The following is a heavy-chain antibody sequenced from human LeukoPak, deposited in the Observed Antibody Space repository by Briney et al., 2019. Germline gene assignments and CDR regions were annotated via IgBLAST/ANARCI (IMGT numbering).Heavy chain of an antibody. Sequence: PGGSLRLSCAASGFTFSSSAMSWVRQAPGKGLEWVSGISWNSGSIGYADSVKGRFTISRDNAKNSLYLQMNSLRAGDMALYYCAKDIKAYYDSLWNAFDIWGQGTMVTVSS. CDR3: AKDIKAYYDSLWNAFDI. CDR2: ISWNSGSI. CDR1: GFTFSSSA. J-gene: IGHJ3*02. V-gene: IGHV3-9*03. D-gene: IGHD3-22*01.